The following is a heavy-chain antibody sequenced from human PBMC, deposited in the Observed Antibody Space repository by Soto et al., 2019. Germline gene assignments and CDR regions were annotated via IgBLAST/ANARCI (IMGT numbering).Heavy chain of an antibody. Sequence: WTWIRQHPGKGLEWIGYIYYSGTTYYNPSLKSRPTISMDTSGNQFSLELTSVTAADTAIYFCASGHDAYKVRYWGQGTLVTVSS. D-gene: IGHD1-1*01. CDR2: IYYSGTT. CDR3: ASGHDAYKVRY. J-gene: IGHJ4*02. V-gene: IGHV4-31*02.